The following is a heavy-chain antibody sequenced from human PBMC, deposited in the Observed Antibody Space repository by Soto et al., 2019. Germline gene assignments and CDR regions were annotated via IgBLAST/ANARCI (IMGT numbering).Heavy chain of an antibody. CDR3: TKYSGAASTPAA. J-gene: IGHJ5*02. D-gene: IGHD1-26*01. Sequence: EVQLVESGGGLVQPGESLKLSCAASGFTFSGSAMHWVRQSSGKGLEWVGRIGIKADSYATTYGASVKGRFTISRXXSKNMSYLQMNSLKTEDTAVYYCTKYSGAASTPAALGQGTLVTVSS. CDR2: IGIKADSYAT. CDR1: GFTFSGSA. V-gene: IGHV3-73*02.